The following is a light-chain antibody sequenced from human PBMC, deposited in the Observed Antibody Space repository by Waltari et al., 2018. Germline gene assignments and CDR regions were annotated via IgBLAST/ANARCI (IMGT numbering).Light chain of an antibody. J-gene: IGKJ4*01. CDR3: QHRFNWPLT. CDR1: QSVSTY. CDR2: DAS. Sequence: EIVLTQSPATLSLSPGDGATLSCRASQSVSTYLAWYQGKPGQAPRLLIYDASNRATGIPARFSGSGSGTDFTLTISGLEPEDSAAYYCQHRFNWPLTFGGGTKVEIK. V-gene: IGKV3-11*01.